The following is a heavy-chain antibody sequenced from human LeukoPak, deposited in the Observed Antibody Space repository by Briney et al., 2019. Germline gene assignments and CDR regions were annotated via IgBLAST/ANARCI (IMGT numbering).Heavy chain of an antibody. J-gene: IGHJ3*02. CDR2: INPNSGGT. D-gene: IGHD3-9*01. V-gene: IGHV1-2*02. CDR3: ARGWYYDILTGYYAAFDI. CDR1: GYTFTGYY. Sequence: ASVKVSCKASGYTFTGYYMHWVRQAPGQGLEWMGWINPNSGGTNYAQKFQGRVTMTRDTSISTAYMELSRLRSDDTAVYYCARGWYYDILTGYYAAFDIWGQGTMVTVSS.